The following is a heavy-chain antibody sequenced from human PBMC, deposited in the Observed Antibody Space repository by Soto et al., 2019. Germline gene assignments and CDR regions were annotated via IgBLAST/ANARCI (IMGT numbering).Heavy chain of an antibody. CDR3: ANRQSIASRPFDY. CDR1: GFMFDDYA. V-gene: IGHV3-9*01. D-gene: IGHD6-6*01. Sequence: EVQLVESGGGLVQPGSSLRLSCEASGFMFDDYAMYWVRQAPGRGLEWVSGISWNSNSIVYADSVKGRFTIYRANATNALYLQILSQKPEDTALYYSANRQSIASRPFDYWGQGTLVTVSS. CDR2: ISWNSNSI. J-gene: IGHJ4*02.